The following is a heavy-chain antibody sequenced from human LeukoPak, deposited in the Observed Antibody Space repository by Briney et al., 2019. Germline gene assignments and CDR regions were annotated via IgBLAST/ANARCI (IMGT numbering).Heavy chain of an antibody. CDR2: ISDTGGET. D-gene: IGHD1-26*01. CDR1: GFTFSSYA. Sequence: PGGSLRLSCAGSGFTFSSYAMSWVRQAPGKGLEWVSGISDTGGETYYADSVKGRFTISRDNSKNTLYLQMNSLRAEDTAVYYCSGGARGTYVFNYWGQGTLVTVSS. V-gene: IGHV3-23*01. J-gene: IGHJ4*02. CDR3: SGGARGTYVFNY.